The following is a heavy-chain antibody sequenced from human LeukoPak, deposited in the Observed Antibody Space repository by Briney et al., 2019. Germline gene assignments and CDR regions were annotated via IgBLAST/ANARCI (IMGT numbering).Heavy chain of an antibody. CDR2: IYYSGST. CDR1: GGSLSSNSYF. V-gene: IGHV4-61*01. D-gene: IGHD1-26*01. Sequence: PSETLSLTRTVSGGSLSSNSYFWSWIRQPPGKGLEWIGYIYYSGSTNYNPSLKSRATISVDTSKNQFSLKLSSVTAADTAVYYCARSVGSERDFDYWGQGTLVTVSS. J-gene: IGHJ4*02. CDR3: ARSVGSERDFDY.